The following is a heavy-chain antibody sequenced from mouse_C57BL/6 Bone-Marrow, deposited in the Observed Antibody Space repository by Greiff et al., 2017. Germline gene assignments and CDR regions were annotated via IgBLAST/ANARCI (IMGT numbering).Heavy chain of an antibody. CDR1: GYTFTSYC. Sequence: QVQLQQSGAELVKPGASVKMSCKASGYTFTSYCMHWVKQRPGHGLEWIGMIHTNGGSTNNNEKFKSKATLTGDDSTSTAYMQHSSLTSEDSAVYCGGREGDYVDLGYWGQGTTVTVSS. D-gene: IGHD1-1*01. V-gene: IGHV1-64*01. CDR3: GREGDYVDLGY. CDR2: IHTNGGST. J-gene: IGHJ2*01.